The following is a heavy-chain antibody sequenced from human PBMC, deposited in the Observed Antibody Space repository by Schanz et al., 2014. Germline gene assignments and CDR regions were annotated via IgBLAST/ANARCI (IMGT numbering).Heavy chain of an antibody. CDR1: GYTFTSYG. V-gene: IGHV1-18*01. CDR3: ARDSGYDLSNDGIPPILGGY. CDR2: ISAYNGNT. J-gene: IGHJ4*02. Sequence: QVQLVQSGAEVKKPGASVKISCKASGYTFTSYGISWVRQAPGLGLEWMGWISAYNGNTNYAQKLQGRVTMTRDTSTSIAYMELRSLRSDDTAMYYCARDSGYDLSNDGIPPILGGYWGQGTLVTVSS. D-gene: IGHD5-12*01.